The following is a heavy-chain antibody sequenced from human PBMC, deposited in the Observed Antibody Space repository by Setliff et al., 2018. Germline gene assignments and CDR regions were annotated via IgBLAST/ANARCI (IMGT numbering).Heavy chain of an antibody. Sequence: RESLKISCKGSGYSFTSYWIGWVRQMPGKGLEWMGIIYPGDSDTRYSPSFQGQVTISADKSISTAYLQWSSLKASDTAMYYCARSYDSSGYYYNHFDYWGQGTLVTVSS. D-gene: IGHD3-22*01. CDR3: ARSYDSSGYYYNHFDY. CDR1: GYSFTSYW. CDR2: IYPGDSDT. V-gene: IGHV5-51*01. J-gene: IGHJ4*02.